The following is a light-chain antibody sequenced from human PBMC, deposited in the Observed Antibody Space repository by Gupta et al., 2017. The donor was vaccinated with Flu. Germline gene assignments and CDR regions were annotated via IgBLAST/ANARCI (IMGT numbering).Light chain of an antibody. Sequence: TITCTGTSSDVGGDNYVSWYQQPPGKAPRVIIYEVSNRHSGAANPFSGSKSGNTTALTISGLQTEDEADYYCSSYSSGSASEGVFGGGTKLTVL. CDR3: SSYSSGSASEGV. V-gene: IGLV2-14*01. CDR2: EVS. J-gene: IGLJ2*01. CDR1: SSDVGGDNY.